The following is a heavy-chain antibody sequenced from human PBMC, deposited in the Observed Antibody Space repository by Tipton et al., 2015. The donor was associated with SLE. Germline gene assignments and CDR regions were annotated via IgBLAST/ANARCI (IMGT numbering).Heavy chain of an antibody. CDR2: IYTSGST. CDR1: GGSISSGSYY. V-gene: IGHV4-61*09. J-gene: IGHJ5*02. CDR3: TRAGGHCSGGSCNWFDP. D-gene: IGHD2-15*01. Sequence: TLSLTCTVSGGSISSGSYYWSWIRQPAGKGLEWIGHIYTSGSTNYNPSPKSRVTISVDTSKNQFSLKLSSVTAADTAVYYCTRAGGHCSGGSCNWFDPWGQGTLVTVSS.